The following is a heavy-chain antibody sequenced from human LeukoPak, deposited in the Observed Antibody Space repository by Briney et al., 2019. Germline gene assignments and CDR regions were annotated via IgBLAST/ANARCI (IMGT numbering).Heavy chain of an antibody. V-gene: IGHV1-69*05. Sequence: GASVKVSCKASGGTFSSYAISWVRQAPGQGLEWMGGIIPIFGTANYAQKFQGRVTITTDESTSTAYMELSSLRSEDTAVYYCARFSVVYYYYYYMDVWGKGTTVTVSS. D-gene: IGHD4-23*01. CDR3: ARFSVVYYYYYYMDV. J-gene: IGHJ6*03. CDR2: IIPIFGTA. CDR1: GGTFSSYA.